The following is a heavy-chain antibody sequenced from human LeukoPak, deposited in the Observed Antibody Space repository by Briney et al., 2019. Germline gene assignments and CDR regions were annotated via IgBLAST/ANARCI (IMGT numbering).Heavy chain of an antibody. CDR2: IWYDGINK. V-gene: IGHV3-33*01. J-gene: IGHJ6*04. CDR3: GYSVGDV. CDR1: GFTFSCFG. Sequence: PGGSVRLSCAASGFTFSCFGMHWVRQAPGKGLEWVAVIWYDGINKYYADPVKGRFTISRDNSKNTLYLQMNSLRAEDTAVYYCGYSVGDVWGKGTTVIVSS. D-gene: IGHD2-15*01.